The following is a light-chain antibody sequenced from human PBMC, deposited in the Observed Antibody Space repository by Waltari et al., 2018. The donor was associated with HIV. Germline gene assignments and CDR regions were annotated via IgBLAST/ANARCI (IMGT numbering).Light chain of an antibody. V-gene: IGLV2-23*02. Sequence: QSALTQPASVSGSPGQSITISCTGTSSDVGSYNFVSWYQQHPGKAPKLMIYEVSKRPSGVSYRVSCSNAGNTASLTISGLQAEDEAEYYCCSYAGSSTWVFCGGTKLTVL. CDR2: EVS. J-gene: IGLJ3*02. CDR3: CSYAGSSTWV. CDR1: SSDVGSYNF.